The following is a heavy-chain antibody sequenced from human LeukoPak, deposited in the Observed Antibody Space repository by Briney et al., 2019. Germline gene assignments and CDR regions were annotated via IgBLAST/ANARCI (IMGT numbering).Heavy chain of an antibody. J-gene: IGHJ3*02. CDR3: AREKWDYYDSSGYPRNDAFDI. V-gene: IGHV1-18*01. CDR2: ISAYNGNT. Sequence: ASVKVSCKASGYTFTSYGISWVRQAPGQGLEWMGWISAYNGNTNYAQKLQGRVTMTTDTSTSTAYMELRSLRSDDTAVYYCAREKWDYYDSSGYPRNDAFDIWGQGTMVTVSS. D-gene: IGHD3-22*01. CDR1: GYTFTSYG.